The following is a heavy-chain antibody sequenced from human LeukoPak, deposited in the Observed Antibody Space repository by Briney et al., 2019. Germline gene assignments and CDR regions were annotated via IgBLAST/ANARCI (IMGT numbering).Heavy chain of an antibody. Sequence: GGPLRLSCTASGFTFSSYVMHWVRQAPGKGLEYVSAISSNGDSTYYVNSVKGRFTISRDNSKNTLYLQMGSLRAEDMAVYYCARGIRRYNGHDYWGQGTLVTVSS. CDR1: GFTFSSYV. D-gene: IGHD5-12*01. J-gene: IGHJ4*02. V-gene: IGHV3-64*01. CDR3: ARGIRRYNGHDY. CDR2: ISSNGDST.